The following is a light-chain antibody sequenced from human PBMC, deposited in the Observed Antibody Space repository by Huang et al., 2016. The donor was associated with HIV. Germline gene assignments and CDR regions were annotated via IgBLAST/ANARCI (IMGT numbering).Light chain of an antibody. Sequence: EIVLTQSPATLSLSPGERATLSCRASQSVSSFLAWYHQKPGQAPRLLIYDTSNRATDIPARFSGSGSGTDFTLTISSLEPEDFAVYYCQQRSDWPHTFGGGTKVEIK. V-gene: IGKV3-11*01. CDR2: DTS. CDR3: QQRSDWPHT. J-gene: IGKJ4*01. CDR1: QSVSSF.